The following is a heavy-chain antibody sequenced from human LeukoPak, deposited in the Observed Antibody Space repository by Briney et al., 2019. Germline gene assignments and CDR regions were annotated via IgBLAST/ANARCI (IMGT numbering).Heavy chain of an antibody. V-gene: IGHV4-31*03. CDR3: AVNGCSSATCSHYYYGMDV. D-gene: IGHD2-2*01. Sequence: SQTLSLTCTVSGGSISRGGYYWSSIRQHPGNCLEWIGYIYYSGSTKYNPSLKSRLTMSVDTSKNQFSLKLSSVTAADTAVYYCAVNGCSSATCSHYYYGMDVWGQGTTVTVSS. J-gene: IGHJ6*02. CDR2: IYYSGST. CDR1: GGSISRGGYY.